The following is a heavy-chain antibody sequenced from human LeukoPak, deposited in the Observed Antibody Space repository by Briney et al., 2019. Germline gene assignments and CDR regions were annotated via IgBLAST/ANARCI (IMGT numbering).Heavy chain of an antibody. Sequence: TGGSLRLSCAASGFTVSSNYINWVRQAPGKGLEWVSLIYSDGRTYYADSVKGRFTISRDNSKNTLYLQMNSLRAEDTAVYYCARDSVIAAANDAFDIWGQGTMVTVSS. J-gene: IGHJ3*02. D-gene: IGHD6-13*01. CDR2: IYSDGRT. CDR1: GFTVSSNY. V-gene: IGHV3-66*01. CDR3: ARDSVIAAANDAFDI.